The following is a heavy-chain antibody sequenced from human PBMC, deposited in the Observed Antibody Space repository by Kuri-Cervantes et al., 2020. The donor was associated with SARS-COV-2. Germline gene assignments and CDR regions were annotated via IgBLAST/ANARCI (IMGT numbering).Heavy chain of an antibody. J-gene: IGHJ5*02. CDR1: GGTFSSYA. CDR3: AREGCGSTSCYSAWFDP. V-gene: IGHV1-69*05. CDR2: IIPIFGTA. D-gene: IGHD2-2*01. Sequence: SVKVSCKASGGTFSSYATSWVRQAPGRGLEWMGGIIPIFGTANYAQKFQGRVTITTDGSTSTAYMELSSLRSEDTAVYYCAREGCGSTSCYSAWFDPWGQGTRGTVSS.